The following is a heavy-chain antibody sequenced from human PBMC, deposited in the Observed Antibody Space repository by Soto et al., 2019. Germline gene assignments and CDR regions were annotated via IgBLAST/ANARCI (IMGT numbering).Heavy chain of an antibody. Sequence: QVQLQESGPGLVKPSGTLSLTCAVSGGSISSSNWWSWVRQPPGKGLEWIGEIYHSGSTNYNPSRDGRVTXPXXXCXXHFARTRSSGTAADTAVYYCARRWMVRGVMNWFDPWGQGTLVTVSS. CDR3: ARRWMVRGVMNWFDP. CDR2: IYHSGST. CDR1: GGSISSSNW. J-gene: IGHJ5*02. V-gene: IGHV4-4*02. D-gene: IGHD3-10*01.